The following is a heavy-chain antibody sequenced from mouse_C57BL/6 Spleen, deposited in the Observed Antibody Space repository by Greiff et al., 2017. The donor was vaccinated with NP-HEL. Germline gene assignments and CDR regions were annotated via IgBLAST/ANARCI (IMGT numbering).Heavy chain of an antibody. CDR1: GYTFTSYW. CDR2: IDPSDSYT. Sequence: VQLQQPGAELVRPGTSVKLSCKASGYTFTSYWMHWVKQRPGQGLEWIGVIDPSDSYTNYNQKFKGKATLTVDTSSSTAYMQLSSLTSEDSAVYYCARGRNSNPFAYWGQGTLVTVSA. J-gene: IGHJ3*01. D-gene: IGHD2-5*01. CDR3: ARGRNSNPFAY. V-gene: IGHV1-59*01.